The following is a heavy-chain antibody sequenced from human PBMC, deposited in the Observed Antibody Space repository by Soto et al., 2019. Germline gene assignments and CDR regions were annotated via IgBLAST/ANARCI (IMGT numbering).Heavy chain of an antibody. V-gene: IGHV3-7*01. J-gene: IGHJ6*02. CDR2: IKEDGSEK. Sequence: EVQLVESGGGLVQPGGSLRLSCAASGFTFSSYWISWVRQAPGKGLEWVANIKEDGSEKYYVDSVKGRFTISRDNAKNSYLQMNSLRAEDTAVYYCARGHYGMDVWGQGTTVNVSS. CDR3: ARGHYGMDV. CDR1: GFTFSSYW.